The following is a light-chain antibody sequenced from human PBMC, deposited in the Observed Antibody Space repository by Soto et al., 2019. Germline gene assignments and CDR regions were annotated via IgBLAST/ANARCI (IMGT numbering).Light chain of an antibody. J-gene: IGLJ2*01. V-gene: IGLV2-14*01. CDR2: DVS. Sequence: QSALTQPASVSGSPGQSITISCTGTRSDVGGYNYVSWYKQHPGKAPKLMIYDVSNRPSGVSNRFSGSKSGNTASLTISGLQAEDEADYYCSSYTTSSTAVVFGGGTKLTVL. CDR1: RSDVGGYNY. CDR3: SSYTTSSTAVV.